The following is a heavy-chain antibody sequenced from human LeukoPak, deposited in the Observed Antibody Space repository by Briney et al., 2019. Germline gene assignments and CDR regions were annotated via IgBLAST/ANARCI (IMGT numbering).Heavy chain of an antibody. CDR2: IIPIFGIA. CDR3: ARVKGRTTYGSGSYYNYYFDY. D-gene: IGHD3-10*01. J-gene: IGHJ4*02. Sequence: SVKVSCKASGYTFTSYAMNWVRQAPGQGLEWMGGIIPIFGIANYAQKFQGRVTITADKSTSTAYMKLSSLRSEDTAVYYCARVKGRTTYGSGSYYNYYFDYWGQGTLVTVSS. V-gene: IGHV1-69*10. CDR1: GYTFTSYA.